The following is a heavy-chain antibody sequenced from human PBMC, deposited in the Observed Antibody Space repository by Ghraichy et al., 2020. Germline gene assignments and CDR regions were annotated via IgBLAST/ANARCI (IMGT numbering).Heavy chain of an antibody. CDR2: ISSNGGST. V-gene: IGHV3-64*01. J-gene: IGHJ4*02. CDR1: GFTFSSYA. Sequence: GGSLRLSCAASGFTFSSYAMHWVRQAPGKGLEYVSAISSNGGSTYYANSVKGRFTISRDNSKNTLYLQMGSLRAEDMAVYYCARSWFGELLILDYWGQGTLVTVSS. CDR3: ARSWFGELLILDY. D-gene: IGHD3-10*01.